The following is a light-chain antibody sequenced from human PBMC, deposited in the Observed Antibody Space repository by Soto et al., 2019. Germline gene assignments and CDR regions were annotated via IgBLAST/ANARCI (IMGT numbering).Light chain of an antibody. CDR1: QGISSY. CDR2: AAS. Sequence: AIRMTLSPSSLSASTGDRVTIACRASQGISSYLAWYQQKQGKAPKLLIYAASTLQSGVPSRFSGSGYGTDFTLTISCLQSEDFATYYCQQYYSYPRTFGQGTKVDIK. V-gene: IGKV1-8*01. J-gene: IGKJ1*01. CDR3: QQYYSYPRT.